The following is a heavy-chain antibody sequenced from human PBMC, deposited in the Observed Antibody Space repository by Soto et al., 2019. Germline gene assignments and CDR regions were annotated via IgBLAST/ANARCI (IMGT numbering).Heavy chain of an antibody. Sequence: GESLKISCKTSGYGFTGYWIAWVRQVPGKGLEWMGIIFPGHSDTRYSPSLQGQVTISADESITTAYLQWSSLRASDTAMYFCARYAAPSFHSSLRFDYWGQGTLVTVSS. D-gene: IGHD6-6*01. CDR3: ARYAAPSFHSSLRFDY. CDR1: GYGFTGYW. V-gene: IGHV5-51*01. CDR2: IFPGHSDT. J-gene: IGHJ4*02.